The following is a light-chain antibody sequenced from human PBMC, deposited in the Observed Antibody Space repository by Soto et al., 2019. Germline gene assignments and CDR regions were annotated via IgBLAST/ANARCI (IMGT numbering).Light chain of an antibody. J-gene: IGKJ1*01. CDR2: GAS. CDR1: QSVSID. Sequence: ILLTPSPATLTLSHGEIATLACRASQSVSIDLAWYQQTPGQAPRLLIYGASTRATGIPVRFSGSASGTEFTLTISCLQPDDFATYYCQQDETCSGTFGPGTKVDIK. V-gene: IGKV3-15*01. CDR3: QQDETCSGT.